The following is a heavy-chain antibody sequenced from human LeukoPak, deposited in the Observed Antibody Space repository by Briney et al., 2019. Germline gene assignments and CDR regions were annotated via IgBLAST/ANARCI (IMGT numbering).Heavy chain of an antibody. J-gene: IGHJ4*02. D-gene: IGHD6-13*01. CDR1: GFTVSSNY. CDR2: IYSGGST. V-gene: IGHV3-53*01. Sequence: GGSLRLSCAASGFTVSSNYMSWVRQAPGKGLEWVSVIYSGGSTYYADSVKGRFTISRDNSKNTLYLQMNSLRAEDTAVYYCAREFIAAAGLGDWGQGTLVTVSS. CDR3: AREFIAAAGLGD.